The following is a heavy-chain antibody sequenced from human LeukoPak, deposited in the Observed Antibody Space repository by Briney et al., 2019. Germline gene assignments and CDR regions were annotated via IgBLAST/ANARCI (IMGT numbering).Heavy chain of an antibody. CDR2: IYYSGST. CDR3: ARSGIPERLSNWFDS. V-gene: IGHV4-59*01. CDR1: GDSLRSYY. Sequence: SETLSLTCTVSGDSLRSYYWSWIRQSPGKGLEWVGYIYYSGSTNYNPYLKSRVTISVDTSKNQFSLKLSSVTAADTAVYFCARSGIPERLSNWFDSWGQGTLVTVSS. D-gene: IGHD1-1*01. J-gene: IGHJ5*01.